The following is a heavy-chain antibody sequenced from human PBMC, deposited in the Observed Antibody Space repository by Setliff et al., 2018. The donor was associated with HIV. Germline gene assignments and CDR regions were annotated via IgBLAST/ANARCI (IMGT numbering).Heavy chain of an antibody. CDR3: ARAYDYSNYFHYYMDV. V-gene: IGHV4-61*08. D-gene: IGHD4-4*01. CDR1: GGSISSGGYY. CDR2: MYYSGST. Sequence: PSETLSLTCTVSGGSISSGGYYWSWIRQHPGKGLEWIASMYYSGSTDYNPSLKSRVTISVDTSRSQFSLKLTSLTAADTAVYYCARAYDYSNYFHYYMDVWGKGTTVTVSS. J-gene: IGHJ6*03.